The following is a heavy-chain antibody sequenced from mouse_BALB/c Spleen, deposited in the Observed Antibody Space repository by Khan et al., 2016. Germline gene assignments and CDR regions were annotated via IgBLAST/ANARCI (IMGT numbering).Heavy chain of an antibody. CDR1: GYTFTNYG. CDR2: IKTYTGEA. V-gene: IGHV9-1*02. J-gene: IGHJ4*01. CDR3: SRRRQLDLYYAMDY. D-gene: IGHD6-1*01. Sequence: LVESGPELKKPGETVKISCKASGYTFTNYGMNWVKQAPGKGLKWMGWIKTYTGEATYDDDFKGRFAFSLETSASTAYLQINNLKNEDMATYFCSRRRQLDLYYAMDYWGQGTSVTVSS.